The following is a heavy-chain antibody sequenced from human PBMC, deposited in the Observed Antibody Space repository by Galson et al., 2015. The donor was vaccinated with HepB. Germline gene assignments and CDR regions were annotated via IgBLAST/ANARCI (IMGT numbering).Heavy chain of an antibody. CDR3: ATDPDNHDYGGSYAFDI. Sequence: SVKVSCKVSGYTLTELSMHWVRQAPGKRLEWMGGFDPEDGETIYAQKFQGRVTMTEDTSTDTAYMELSSLRSEDTAVYYCATDPDNHDYGGSYAFDIWGQGTMATVSS. CDR1: GYTLTELS. D-gene: IGHD4-23*01. J-gene: IGHJ3*02. V-gene: IGHV1-24*01. CDR2: FDPEDGET.